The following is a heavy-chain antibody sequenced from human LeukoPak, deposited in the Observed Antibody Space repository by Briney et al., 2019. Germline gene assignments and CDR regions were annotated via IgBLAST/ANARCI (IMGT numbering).Heavy chain of an antibody. D-gene: IGHD3-10*01. Sequence: NSSETLSLTCTVSGASTSSRSYYWGWIRQPPGKGLEWLGSIYYSGSTYYNPSLKSRVTISVDASKNQFSLKLNSVTAADTALYYCARHLAPGEAAPLGYWGQGTLVTVSS. CDR3: ARHLAPGEAAPLGY. J-gene: IGHJ4*02. CDR2: IYYSGST. V-gene: IGHV4-39*01. CDR1: GASTSSRSYY.